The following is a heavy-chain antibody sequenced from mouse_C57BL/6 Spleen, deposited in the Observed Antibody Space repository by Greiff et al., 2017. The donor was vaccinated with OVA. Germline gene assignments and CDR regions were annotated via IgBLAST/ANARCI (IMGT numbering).Heavy chain of an antibody. V-gene: IGHV1-15*01. D-gene: IGHD1-1*01. CDR1: GYTFTDYE. J-gene: IGHJ1*03. CDR3: TRRRDTTEVFDV. Sequence: QVQLQQPGAELVRPGASVTLSCKASGYTFTDYEMHWVKQTPVHGLEWIGAIDPETGGTAYNQKFKGKAILTEDKSSSTAYMELRSLTSEDSAVYYCTRRRDTTEVFDVWGTGTTVTVSS. CDR2: IDPETGGT.